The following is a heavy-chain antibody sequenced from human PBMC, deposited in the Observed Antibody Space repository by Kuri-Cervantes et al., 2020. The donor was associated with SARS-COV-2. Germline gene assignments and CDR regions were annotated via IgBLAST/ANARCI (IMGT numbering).Heavy chain of an antibody. CDR3: ARGVGYTQPFDS. J-gene: IGHJ4*02. CDR1: GFTFNSSP. V-gene: IGHV3-30-3*01. D-gene: IGHD2-8*02. Sequence: GESLKISCAASGFTFNSSPMHWVRQTPGKGPEWVALISYDGSNKYYADSVQGRFTISRDNSKNTLYLQMSSLRAEDTAVFYCARGVGYTQPFDSWGQGTLVTVSS. CDR2: ISYDGSNK.